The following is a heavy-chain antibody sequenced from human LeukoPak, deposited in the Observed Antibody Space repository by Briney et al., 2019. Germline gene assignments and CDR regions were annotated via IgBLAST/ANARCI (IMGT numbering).Heavy chain of an antibody. D-gene: IGHD3-22*01. CDR2: IYYSGST. J-gene: IGHJ6*02. CDR3: ARSGYYPDYYYGMDV. Sequence: PSETLSLTCTVSGGSISSYYWSWIRQPPGKGLEWIGYIYYSGSTNYNPSLKSRVTISVGTSKNQFSLKLSSVTAADTAVYYCARSGYYPDYYYGMDVWGQGTTVTVSS. CDR1: GGSISSYY. V-gene: IGHV4-59*01.